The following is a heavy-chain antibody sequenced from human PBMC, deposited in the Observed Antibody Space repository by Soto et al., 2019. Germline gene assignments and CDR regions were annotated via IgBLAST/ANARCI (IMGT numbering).Heavy chain of an antibody. Sequence: VSGPTLVNPTQTLTLTCTFSGFSLRTSGVGVGWIRQPPGKALEWLAIVYWDDDKRYSPSLKSRLAITKDTSKNQVVLTMTSMDPVDTATYYCARRGVVVVTAAFDYWGHGTLVTVSS. CDR1: GFSLRTSGVG. CDR3: ARRGVVVVTAAFDY. V-gene: IGHV2-5*02. D-gene: IGHD3-22*01. CDR2: VYWDDDK. J-gene: IGHJ4*01.